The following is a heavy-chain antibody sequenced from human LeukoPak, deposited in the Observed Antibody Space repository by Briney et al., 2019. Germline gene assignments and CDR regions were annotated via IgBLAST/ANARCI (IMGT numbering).Heavy chain of an antibody. J-gene: IGHJ3*02. D-gene: IGHD6-6*01. V-gene: IGHV1-69*05. CDR3: ARSKSSSSHAFDI. CDR2: IIPIFGTA. Sequence: ASVKVSCKASGGTFSSYAISWVRQAPGQGLEWMGGIIPIFGTANYAQKFQGRVTITTDESTSTAYMELSSLRSEDTAVYYCARSKSSSSHAFDIWGQGTMVTVSS. CDR1: GGTFSSYA.